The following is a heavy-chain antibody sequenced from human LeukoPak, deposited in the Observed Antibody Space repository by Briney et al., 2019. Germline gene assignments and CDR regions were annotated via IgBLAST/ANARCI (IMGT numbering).Heavy chain of an antibody. CDR2: IYYSGST. V-gene: IGHV4-59*07. J-gene: IGHJ4*02. Sequence: SDTLSLTCTVSGHSLSSYYWRWTRHPPGKALVGIRYIYYSGSTNYNPSLKSRVTISVDTSKNQFSLKLSSVTAADTAVYYCARVGFGIAARPLFDYWGQGTLVTVSS. D-gene: IGHD6-6*01. CDR1: GHSLSSYY. CDR3: ARVGFGIAARPLFDY.